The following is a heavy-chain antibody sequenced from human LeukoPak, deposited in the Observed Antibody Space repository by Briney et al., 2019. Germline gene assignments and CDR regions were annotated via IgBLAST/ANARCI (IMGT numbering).Heavy chain of an antibody. CDR2: IHPSVTT. CDR1: GGSISSYY. V-gene: IGHV4-4*07. J-gene: IGHJ4*02. D-gene: IGHD6-19*01. CDR3: ARGGRRGYSSGWYRFFDY. Sequence: KPSETLSLTCTVSGGSISSYYWTWIRQPAGKGLEWIGRIHPSVTTNHNPPLKRRVIMSLDMSNNQFSLKVRSVTAADTAVYYCARGGRRGYSSGWYRFFDYWGQGTLVTVSS.